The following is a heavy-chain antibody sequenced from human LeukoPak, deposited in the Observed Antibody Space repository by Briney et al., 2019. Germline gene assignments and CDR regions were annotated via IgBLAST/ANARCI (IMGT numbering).Heavy chain of an antibody. CDR3: ARDSYHYGSGSPFDY. J-gene: IGHJ4*02. CDR1: AYTFNNYG. V-gene: IGHV1-18*01. D-gene: IGHD3-10*01. Sequence: ASVKVSCKASAYTFNNYGISWVRQAPGQGLEWMGWTRAYISANIGNTYYAQNVQGRVTMPTDTSTSTAYMELRSLRSDDTAVYYCARDSYHYGSGSPFDYWGQGTLVSVSS. CDR2: TRAYISANIGNT.